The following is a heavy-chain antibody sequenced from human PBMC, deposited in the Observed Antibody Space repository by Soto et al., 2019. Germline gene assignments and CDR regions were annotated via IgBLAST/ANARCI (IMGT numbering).Heavy chain of an antibody. D-gene: IGHD2-2*02. CDR3: ARDTERPDIVVVPAAIEQSVSQPGVFDP. CDR2: ICTSGST. J-gene: IGHJ5*02. Sequence: PSETLSLTCTVSGGSISSYYWSWIRQPAGKGLEWIGRICTSGSTNYNPSLKSRVTMSVDTSKNQFSLRLSSVTAADTAVYYCARDTERPDIVVVPAAIEQSVSQPGVFDPWGQGTLVTVSS. V-gene: IGHV4-4*07. CDR1: GGSISSYY.